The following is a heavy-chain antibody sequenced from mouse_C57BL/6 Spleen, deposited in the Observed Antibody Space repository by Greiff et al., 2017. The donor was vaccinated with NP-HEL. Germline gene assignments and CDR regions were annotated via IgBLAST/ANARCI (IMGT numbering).Heavy chain of an antibody. Sequence: EVQLVESGGGLVKPGGSLKLSCAASGFTFSSYAMSWVRQTPEKRLEWVATISDGGSYTYYPDNVKGRFTISRDNAKRNLYLQMSHLKDEATAMYYCERDREPGVGMDYWGRGTSVTVSA. CDR1: GFTFSSYA. CDR2: ISDGGSYT. J-gene: IGHJ4*01. D-gene: IGHD1-1*02. V-gene: IGHV5-4*01. CDR3: ERDREPGVGMDY.